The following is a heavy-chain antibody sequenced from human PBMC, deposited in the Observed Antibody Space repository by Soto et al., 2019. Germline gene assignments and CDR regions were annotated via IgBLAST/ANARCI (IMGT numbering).Heavy chain of an antibody. CDR3: ARDHPHSYGVYYFDY. V-gene: IGHV4-59*01. CDR2: IYYSGST. CDR1: GGSISSYY. D-gene: IGHD5-18*01. J-gene: IGHJ4*02. Sequence: SSEPLSLTCTVSGGSISSYYWSWIRQPPGKGLEWIGYIYYSGSTHYNPSLQNRVTISIDTSKNQVSLKVNSVTAADTAVYYCARDHPHSYGVYYFDYWGQGTPVTVSS.